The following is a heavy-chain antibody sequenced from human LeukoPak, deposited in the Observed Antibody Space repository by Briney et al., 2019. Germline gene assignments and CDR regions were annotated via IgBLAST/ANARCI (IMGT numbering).Heavy chain of an antibody. D-gene: IGHD5-24*01. CDR2: IKQGGSEK. Sequence: GGSLRLSCAPSEFTFSSYWMSWVRQAPGKGLEWVANIKQGGSEKYYVDSVKGRFTISRDNAKNSLYLQMNSLRAEDTAVYYCTRQKMATHSHDGFDIWGQGTMVTVSS. V-gene: IGHV3-7*01. J-gene: IGHJ3*02. CDR3: TRQKMATHSHDGFDI. CDR1: EFTFSSYW.